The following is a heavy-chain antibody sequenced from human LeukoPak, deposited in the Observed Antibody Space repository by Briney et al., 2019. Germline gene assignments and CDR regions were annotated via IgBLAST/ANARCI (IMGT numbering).Heavy chain of an antibody. CDR1: GFTFSRNY. D-gene: IGHD4-23*01. Sequence: GGSLRLSCAASGFTFSRNYMSWVRQAPGKGLEWLSVIYSGGSTDYADSVKGRFTISRDTSKNTLYLQVNSLRAEDTAVYYCASIDYGGSYWGQGTLVTVSS. CDR3: ASIDYGGSY. J-gene: IGHJ4*02. V-gene: IGHV3-66*01. CDR2: IYSGGST.